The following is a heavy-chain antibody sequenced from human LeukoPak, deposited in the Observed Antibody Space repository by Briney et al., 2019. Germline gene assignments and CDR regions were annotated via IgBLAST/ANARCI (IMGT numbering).Heavy chain of an antibody. CDR3: ARGRRDGYRRSLDY. Sequence: GGSLRLSCAASGFTFSSYAMHWVRQAPGKGLEWVAVISYDGSNKYYADSVKGRFTISRDNSKNTLYLQMNSLRAEDTAVYYCARGRRDGYRRSLDYWGQGTLVTVSS. V-gene: IGHV3-30-3*01. CDR1: GFTFSSYA. CDR2: ISYDGSNK. D-gene: IGHD5-24*01. J-gene: IGHJ4*02.